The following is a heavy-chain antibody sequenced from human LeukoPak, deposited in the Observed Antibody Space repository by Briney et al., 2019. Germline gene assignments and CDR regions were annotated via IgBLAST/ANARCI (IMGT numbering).Heavy chain of an antibody. CDR1: GVSISSHY. Sequence: PSETLSLTCTVSGVSISSHYWSWLRQPPGKGLEWIGLTYYSGSTNFNPSLKSRVTISLETSKNQFSLRLRSVTAADTAVYYCARVLEDYDFWSGYVDYWGQGTLGTVS. V-gene: IGHV4-59*11. D-gene: IGHD3-3*01. CDR3: ARVLEDYDFWSGYVDY. J-gene: IGHJ4*02. CDR2: TYYSGST.